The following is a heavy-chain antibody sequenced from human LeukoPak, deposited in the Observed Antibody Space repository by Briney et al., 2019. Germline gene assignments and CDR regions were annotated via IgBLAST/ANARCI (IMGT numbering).Heavy chain of an antibody. D-gene: IGHD6-13*01. V-gene: IGHV1-69*05. CDR3: ARDGVLSYYYYMDV. J-gene: IGHJ6*03. CDR2: IIPIFGTG. CDR1: VGTFSSYA. Sequence: ASVTLSFKASVGTFSSYAISWVRQAPGQGLEWMGRIIPIFGTGNYAQKFQGRVTITTDESTSTDYMELSSVRSEDTDVYYCARDGVLSYYYYMDVWGKGTTVTVSS.